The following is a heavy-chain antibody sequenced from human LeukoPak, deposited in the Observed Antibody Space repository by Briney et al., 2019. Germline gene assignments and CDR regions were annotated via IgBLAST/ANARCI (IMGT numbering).Heavy chain of an antibody. Sequence: ASVKVSCKASGYTFTSYYMHWVRQAPGQGLEWMGIINPSGGSTSYAQKFQGRVTMTRDMSTSTVYMELSSLRSEDTAVYYCARGRPRIAAAGPDGTKNWFDPWGQGTLVTVSS. J-gene: IGHJ5*02. CDR3: ARGRPRIAAAGPDGTKNWFDP. CDR2: INPSGGST. D-gene: IGHD6-13*01. CDR1: GYTFTSYY. V-gene: IGHV1-46*01.